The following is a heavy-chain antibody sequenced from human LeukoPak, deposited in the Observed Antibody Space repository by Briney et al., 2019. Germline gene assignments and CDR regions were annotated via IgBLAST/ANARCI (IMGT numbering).Heavy chain of an antibody. CDR2: ISSNRGST. J-gene: IGHJ4*02. V-gene: IGHV3-64D*06. Sequence: GGSLRLSCSASGFTFSSYAMHWVRQAPGKGLEYVSAISSNRGSTYYADSVKGRFTISRDNSKNTLYLQMSSLRAEDTAVYYCVKGGHDYGGNSGPFDYWGQGTLVTVSS. CDR3: VKGGHDYGGNSGPFDY. CDR1: GFTFSSYA. D-gene: IGHD4-23*01.